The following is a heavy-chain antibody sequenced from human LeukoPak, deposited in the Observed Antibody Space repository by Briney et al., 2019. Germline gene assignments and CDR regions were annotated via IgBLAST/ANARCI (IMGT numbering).Heavy chain of an antibody. CDR1: GFTFSGST. V-gene: IGHV3-73*01. CDR2: IRSKANSYAT. Sequence: GASLRLSCAASGFTFSGSTMHSVRQASGKGLELVGRIRSKANSYATAYGASVKGRFTISRDDSKSTEYLQMNSLKTEDTAVYYCTSQGVSGGSLFDLWGRGTLVTVSS. D-gene: IGHD2-15*01. CDR3: TSQGVSGGSLFDL. J-gene: IGHJ2*01.